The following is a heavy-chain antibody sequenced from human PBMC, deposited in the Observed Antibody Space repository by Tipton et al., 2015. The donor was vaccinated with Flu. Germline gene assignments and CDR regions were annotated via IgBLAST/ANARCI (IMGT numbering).Heavy chain of an antibody. V-gene: IGHV1-46*01. CDR1: GYTFTSYY. CDR2: INPSGGST. J-gene: IGHJ2*01. CDR3: ARDPRGGYFDL. Sequence: QSGPEVKKPGASVKVSCKASGYTFTSYYMHWVRQAPGQGLEWMGIINPSGGSTSYAQKSQGRVTMTRDTSTSTVCMELSSLRSEDTAVYYCARDPRGGYFDLWGRGTLVTVSS.